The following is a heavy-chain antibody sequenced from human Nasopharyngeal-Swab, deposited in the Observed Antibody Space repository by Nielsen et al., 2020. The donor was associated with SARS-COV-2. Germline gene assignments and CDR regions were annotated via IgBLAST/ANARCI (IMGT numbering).Heavy chain of an antibody. D-gene: IGHD6-13*01. CDR2: INSDGSST. J-gene: IGHJ4*02. V-gene: IGHV3-74*01. Sequence: GGSLRLSCAPSEFTLSSYWMHWVRQAPGKGLVWVSRINSDGSSTSYADSVKGRFTISRDNAKNTLYLQMNSLRAEDTAVYYCARWSSSWSLVTWGQGTLVTVSS. CDR1: EFTLSSYW. CDR3: ARWSSSWSLVT.